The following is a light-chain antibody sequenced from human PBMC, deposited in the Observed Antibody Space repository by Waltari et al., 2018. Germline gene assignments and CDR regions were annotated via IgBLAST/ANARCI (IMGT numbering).Light chain of an antibody. J-gene: IGLJ1*01. CDR1: SSDIGAYNF. Sequence: QSALTQPASVSGSPGQSITISCTGTSSDIGAYNFVSWYQQHPGKVPRVIIYNVNERPSRISSRFSGSKSGNTASLTSSGLQPDDEADYYCGSYRGSNSYVFGTGTKVTVL. CDR3: GSYRGSNSYV. CDR2: NVN. V-gene: IGLV2-14*03.